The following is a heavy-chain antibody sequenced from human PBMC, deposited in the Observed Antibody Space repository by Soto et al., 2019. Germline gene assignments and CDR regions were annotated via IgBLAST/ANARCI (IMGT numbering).Heavy chain of an antibody. Sequence: GGSLRLSCAASGVTVCSNYMGWVRQAPGKGLEWVSVIYSGGSTYYADSVKGRFTISRHHSKNKLYFQMNSLRAEDTAVYYCARDGFGENYYYMDVWGKGTTVTVSS. J-gene: IGHJ6*03. CDR1: GVTVCSNY. D-gene: IGHD3-10*01. V-gene: IGHV3-53*04. CDR2: IYSGGST. CDR3: ARDGFGENYYYMDV.